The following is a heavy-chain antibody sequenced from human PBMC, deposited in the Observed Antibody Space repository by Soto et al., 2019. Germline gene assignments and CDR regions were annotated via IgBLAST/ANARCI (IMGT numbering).Heavy chain of an antibody. CDR3: ARDPNGDYVGAFYG. D-gene: IGHD4-17*01. CDR2: IRGSGVGT. Sequence: EVQLLESGEPGGSLRVSCVASGFTFSDYAMTWVRQAPGKGLEWVSSIRGSGVGTTYADSVRGRFTILRDNSKNTLYLQMNSLRAEDTAVYYCARDPNGDYVGAFYGWGQGTMVTVSS. J-gene: IGHJ3*01. CDR1: GFTFSDYA. V-gene: IGHV3-23*01.